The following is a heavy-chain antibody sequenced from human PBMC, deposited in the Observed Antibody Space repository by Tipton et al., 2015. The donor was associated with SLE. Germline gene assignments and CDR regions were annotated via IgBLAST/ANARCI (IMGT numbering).Heavy chain of an antibody. D-gene: IGHD4-17*01. V-gene: IGHV4-4*02. CDR2: VYHTGST. Sequence: GLVKPSGTLSLTCAVSGASISGIHWWSWVRHSPGKGLEWIGEVYHTGSTNYNPSLKSRLTISVDTSKNQFSLKLSSVTAADTAVYYCAGRDYGDNWDFDLWGRGTLVTVSS. J-gene: IGHJ2*01. CDR1: GASISGIHW. CDR3: AGRDYGDNWDFDL.